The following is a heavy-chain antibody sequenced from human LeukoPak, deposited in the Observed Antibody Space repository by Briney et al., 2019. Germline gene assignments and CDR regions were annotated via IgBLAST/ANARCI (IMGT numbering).Heavy chain of an antibody. CDR3: AKGSSWYPYDAFNI. J-gene: IGHJ3*02. Sequence: GGSLRLSCAASGFTFSSYGMHWVRQAPGKGLEWVAFIRYDGSNKYYADSVKGRFTISRDNSKNTLYLQMNSLRAEGTAVYYCAKGSSWYPYDAFNIWGQGTMVTVSS. V-gene: IGHV3-30*02. CDR1: GFTFSSYG. CDR2: IRYDGSNK. D-gene: IGHD6-13*01.